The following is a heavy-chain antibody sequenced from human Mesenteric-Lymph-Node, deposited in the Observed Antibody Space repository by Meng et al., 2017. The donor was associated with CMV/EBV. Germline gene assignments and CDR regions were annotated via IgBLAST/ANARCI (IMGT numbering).Heavy chain of an antibody. D-gene: IGHD3-16*01. CDR2: ISSSSSYI. Sequence: GGSLRLSCAASGFTFSSYSMNWVRQAPGKGLEWVSSISSSSSYIYYADSVKGRFTISRDNAKNSLYLQMNSLRAEDTAVYYCAKDSSSIMITFGGVAKNWFDPWGQGTLVTVSS. V-gene: IGHV3-21*01. J-gene: IGHJ5*02. CDR3: AKDSSSIMITFGGVAKNWFDP. CDR1: GFTFSSYS.